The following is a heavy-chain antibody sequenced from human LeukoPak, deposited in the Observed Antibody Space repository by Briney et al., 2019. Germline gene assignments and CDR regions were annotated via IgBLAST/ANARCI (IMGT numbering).Heavy chain of an antibody. J-gene: IGHJ4*02. CDR3: ARGENYDFWSGYYQDY. Sequence: GGSLRLSCAASGFTFSDYYMSLIRQAPGKGLGWVSYSSSSGSTIYYADSVKGRFTISRDNAKNSLYLQMNSLRAEDTAVYYCARGENYDFWSGYYQDYWGQGTLVTVSS. V-gene: IGHV3-11*01. D-gene: IGHD3-3*01. CDR1: GFTFSDYY. CDR2: SSSSGSTI.